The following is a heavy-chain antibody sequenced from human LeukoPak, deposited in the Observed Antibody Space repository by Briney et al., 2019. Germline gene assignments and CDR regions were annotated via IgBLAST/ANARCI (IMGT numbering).Heavy chain of an antibody. D-gene: IGHD1-26*01. V-gene: IGHV1-69*05. CDR2: IIPIFGTA. J-gene: IGHJ4*02. Sequence: SVKVSCKASGGTFSSYAISWVRQAPGQGLEWMGGIIPIFGTANYAQKFQGRVTITTDESTSTAYMELSSLRSEDTAVYYCARERSEVRGSLRFWGQGTLVTVSS. CDR1: GGTFSSYA. CDR3: ARERSEVRGSLRF.